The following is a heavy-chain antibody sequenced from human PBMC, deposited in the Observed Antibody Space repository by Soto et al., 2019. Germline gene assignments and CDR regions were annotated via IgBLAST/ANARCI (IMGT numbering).Heavy chain of an antibody. CDR2: ISAYNGNT. J-gene: IGHJ4*02. CDR1: GYTFTNYG. V-gene: IGHV1-18*01. Sequence: ASVKVSCKASGYTFTNYGISWVRQAPGQGLEWMGWISAYNGNTNYAQKFQGRVTMTTDISTSTAYMELRSLRSDDTAVYYCARSIVVVTALDYWGQGTLVTVSS. CDR3: ARSIVVVTALDY. D-gene: IGHD2-21*02.